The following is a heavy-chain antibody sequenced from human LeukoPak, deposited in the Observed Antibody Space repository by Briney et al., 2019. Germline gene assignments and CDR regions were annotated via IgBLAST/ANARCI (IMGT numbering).Heavy chain of an antibody. D-gene: IGHD6-13*01. J-gene: IGHJ4*02. Sequence: PSETLSLTCTVSGGSISSGGYYWSWIRQPPGKGLEWIGYIYHSGSTYYNPSLKSRVTISVDRSKNQFSLKLSSVTAADTAVYYCARERAKYDSSSWYSGSFDYWGQGTLVTVSS. CDR3: ARERAKYDSSSWYSGSFDY. CDR1: GGSISSGGYY. V-gene: IGHV4-30-2*01. CDR2: IYHSGST.